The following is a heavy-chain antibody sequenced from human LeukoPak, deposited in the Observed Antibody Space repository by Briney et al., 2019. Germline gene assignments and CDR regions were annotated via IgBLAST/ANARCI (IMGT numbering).Heavy chain of an antibody. Sequence: SETLSLTCTVSGGSISSYYWSWIRQPAGKGLEWIGRIYTSGSTSYNPSLKSRVTISVDTSKNQFSLKLSSVTAADTAVYYCARDPIGYCSSTSCSLGFDYWGQGTLVTVSS. V-gene: IGHV4-4*07. J-gene: IGHJ4*02. CDR3: ARDPIGYCSSTSCSLGFDY. CDR2: IYTSGST. CDR1: GGSISSYY. D-gene: IGHD2-2*01.